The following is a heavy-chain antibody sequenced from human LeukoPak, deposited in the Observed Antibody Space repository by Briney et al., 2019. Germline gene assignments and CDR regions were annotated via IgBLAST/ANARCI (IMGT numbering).Heavy chain of an antibody. V-gene: IGHV3-23*01. D-gene: IGHD6-13*01. CDR1: GFDLTTYA. J-gene: IGHJ5*02. Sequence: PGGSLRLSCAASGFDLTTYAATWVRQAPAKGLEWVSSIRIGGGGTYYADSVKGRFTISRDNSENTLHLQMNNLRVEDTARYFCARCMVLSQGWCNWFDPWGQGILVTVSS. CDR3: ARCMVLSQGWCNWFDP. CDR2: IRIGGGGT.